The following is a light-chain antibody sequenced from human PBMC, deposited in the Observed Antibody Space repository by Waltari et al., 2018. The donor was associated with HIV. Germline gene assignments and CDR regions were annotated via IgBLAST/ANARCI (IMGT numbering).Light chain of an antibody. J-gene: IGLJ1*01. CDR2: STS. CDR1: TGAVTSGNY. Sequence: QTVVTQEPSLTVSPGGTVTLTCASSTGAVTSGNYPNWFQQNPGQAPRGLIYSTSNKNSWTPAGFSGSRLGGKAALTLSGVQPEDEGEYYCLLYYGGAQRYVFGTGTKVTVL. V-gene: IGLV7-43*01. CDR3: LLYYGGAQRYV.